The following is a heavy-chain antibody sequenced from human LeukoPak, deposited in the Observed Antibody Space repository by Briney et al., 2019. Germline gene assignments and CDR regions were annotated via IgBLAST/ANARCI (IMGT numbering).Heavy chain of an antibody. J-gene: IGHJ3*02. CDR1: GGTFSSYA. Sequence: GASVKVSCKASGGTFSSYAISWVRQAPGQGLEWMGRIIPILGIANYAQKFQGRVTITADKSTSTAYMELNSLRSEDTAVYYCAVAGTFFAFDIWGQGTMVTVSS. V-gene: IGHV1-69*04. CDR2: IIPILGIA. D-gene: IGHD6-19*01. CDR3: AVAGTFFAFDI.